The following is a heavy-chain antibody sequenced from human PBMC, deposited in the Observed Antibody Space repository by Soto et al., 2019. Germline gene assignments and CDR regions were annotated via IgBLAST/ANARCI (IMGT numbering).Heavy chain of an antibody. V-gene: IGHV1-69*13. D-gene: IGHD1-26*01. CDR1: GGTFSSYA. CDR2: IIPIFGTA. Sequence: AASVKVSCKASGGTFSSYAISWVRQAPGQGLEWMGGIIPIFGTANYAQKFQGRVTITADESTSTAYMELSSLRSEDTAVYYCARGRAPHYYYYGMDVWGQGTTVTVSS. CDR3: ARGRAPHYYYYGMDV. J-gene: IGHJ6*02.